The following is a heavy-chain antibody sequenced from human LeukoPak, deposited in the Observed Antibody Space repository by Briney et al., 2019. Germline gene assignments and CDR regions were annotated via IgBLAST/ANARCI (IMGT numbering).Heavy chain of an antibody. Sequence: GGSLRLSCAASGFTFSSYWMHWVRQAPGKGLVWVSCISSSSSSYIYYADSVKGRFTISIDNAKKSLYLQMNSLRAEDTAVYYCARGPSEYYYGSGSYSDYWGQGILVTVSS. CDR3: ARGPSEYYYGSGSYSDY. D-gene: IGHD3-10*01. CDR1: GFTFSSYW. V-gene: IGHV3-21*01. CDR2: ISSSSSSYI. J-gene: IGHJ4*02.